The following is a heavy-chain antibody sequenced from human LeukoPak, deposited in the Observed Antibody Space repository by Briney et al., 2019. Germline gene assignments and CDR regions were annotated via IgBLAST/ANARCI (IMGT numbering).Heavy chain of an antibody. CDR3: ARRYYFVSGSYYPFDF. V-gene: IGHV4-34*01. D-gene: IGHD3-10*01. J-gene: IGHJ4*02. CDR2: IHYSGTT. Sequence: SATLSLTCAVYGGSFSGYYWSWIRQPPGKGLEWMGCIHYSGTTYSNPSLKSRISISVDTSKSQFSLKLRSVTAADTAVYYCARRYYFVSGSYYPFDFWGQGTLVTVSS. CDR1: GGSFSGYY.